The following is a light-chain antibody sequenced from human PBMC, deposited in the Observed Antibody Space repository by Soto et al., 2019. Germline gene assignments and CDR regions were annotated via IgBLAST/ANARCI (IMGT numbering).Light chain of an antibody. CDR2: EVS. CDR3: SSYTSDTFFV. Sequence: QSVLTQPASVSGSPGQSIAISCTGTNSDVGAYNYVSWFQHDPGKVPKLIIYEVSSRPSGVSDRFSGSKSGNTASLTISGLQAEDEADYYCSSYTSDTFFVFGTGTKLTVL. V-gene: IGLV2-14*01. J-gene: IGLJ1*01. CDR1: NSDVGAYNY.